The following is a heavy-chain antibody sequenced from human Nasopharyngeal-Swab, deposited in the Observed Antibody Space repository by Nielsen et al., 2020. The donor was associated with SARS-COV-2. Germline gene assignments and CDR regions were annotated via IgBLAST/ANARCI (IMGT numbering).Heavy chain of an antibody. Sequence: GGSLRLSCVASGFIVSSNYMSWVRQAPGKGLEWVSVIYSGGSTYYADSVKGRFTISRDNSKNTLYLQMNSLRVEDTAVYYCVTGRGLGYFQQWGQGTLVTVSS. CDR3: VTGRGLGYFQQ. D-gene: IGHD3-16*01. J-gene: IGHJ1*01. CDR2: IYSGGST. V-gene: IGHV3-53*01. CDR1: GFIVSSNY.